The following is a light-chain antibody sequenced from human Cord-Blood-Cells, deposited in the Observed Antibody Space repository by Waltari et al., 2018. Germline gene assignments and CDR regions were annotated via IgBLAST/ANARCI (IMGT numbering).Light chain of an antibody. CDR3: SSYTSSSTPYV. J-gene: IGLJ1*01. CDR1: RSIVGGYNF. V-gene: IGLV2-14*03. CDR2: DVS. Sequence: SALTQPASVSGSPGQSLTISCTGTRSIVGGYNFVSWYQQHPGKAPKLMIYDVSNRPSGVSNRFSGSKSGNTASLTISWLQAEDEADYYCSSYTSSSTPYVFGTGTKVTVL.